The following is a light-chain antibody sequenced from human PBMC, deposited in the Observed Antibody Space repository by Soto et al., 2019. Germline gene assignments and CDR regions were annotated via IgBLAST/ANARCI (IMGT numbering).Light chain of an antibody. CDR2: DAS. J-gene: IGKJ1*01. CDR1: QSISSW. CDR3: QQYNSQT. Sequence: DIHMTQSPSTLSASVGDRVTITCRASQSISSWLAWYQQKPGKAPKLLIYDASSLESGVPSRFSGSGSGTEFTLTISSLQPDDFATYYCQQYNSQTFGQGTKVDIK. V-gene: IGKV1-5*01.